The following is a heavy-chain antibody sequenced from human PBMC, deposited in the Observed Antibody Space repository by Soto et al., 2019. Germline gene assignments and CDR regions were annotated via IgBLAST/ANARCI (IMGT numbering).Heavy chain of an antibody. V-gene: IGHV5-10-1*01. CDR1: GYSFTSYW. CDR2: IDPSDSYT. D-gene: IGHD3-16*01. Sequence: GESLKNSCKGSGYSFTSYWISWVRQMPGKGLEWMGRIDPSDSYTNYSPSFQGHVTISADKSISTAYLQWSRLKASDTAMYYCAWISSPTIWGYYYGMDVWGQGTTVTVSS. J-gene: IGHJ6*02. CDR3: AWISSPTIWGYYYGMDV.